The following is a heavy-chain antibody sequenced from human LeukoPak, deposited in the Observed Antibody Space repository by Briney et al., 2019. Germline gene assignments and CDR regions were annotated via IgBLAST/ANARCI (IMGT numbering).Heavy chain of an antibody. D-gene: IGHD3-10*01. CDR1: GGSFSGYY. J-gene: IGHJ5*02. CDR3: ARGRYYGSGNYLLGDSFPTLSRNWFDP. CDR2: INYSGST. Sequence: NASETLSLTCAVYGGSFSGYYWSWIRQPPGKGLEWIGEINYSGSTNYNPSLKSRATISVDTSKNQFSLKLSSVTAADTAVYYCARGRYYGSGNYLLGDSFPTLSRNWFDPWGQGTLATVSS. V-gene: IGHV4-34*01.